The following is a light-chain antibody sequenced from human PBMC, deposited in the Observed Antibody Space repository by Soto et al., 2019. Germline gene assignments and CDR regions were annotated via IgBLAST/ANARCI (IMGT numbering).Light chain of an antibody. CDR1: SSDVGGYNS. J-gene: IGLJ1*01. CDR3: SSYTSSNTYV. V-gene: IGLV2-14*03. Sequence: QSVLTQPASVSGSPGQSIAISCTGTSSDVGGYNSVSWYQQHPGKAPKLMIYNVSNRPSGVSDRFSGFKSGNTASLTISGLQAEDEADYYCSSYTSSNTYVFGTGTKVTVL. CDR2: NVS.